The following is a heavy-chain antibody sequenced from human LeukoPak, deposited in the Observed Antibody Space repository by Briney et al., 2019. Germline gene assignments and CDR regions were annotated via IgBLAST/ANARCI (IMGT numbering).Heavy chain of an antibody. V-gene: IGHV3-64*01. CDR2: ISSNGGCT. J-gene: IGHJ4*02. Sequence: PGGSLRLSCAAPGFTFSSYAMHWVRQAPGKRLEYVSAISSNGGCTYYANSVKGRSTISRDNSKNTLYLQMGSLRAEAMAVYYCARGWLAIDYWGQGTLVTVSS. D-gene: IGHD5-12*01. CDR3: ARGWLAIDY. CDR1: GFTFSSYA.